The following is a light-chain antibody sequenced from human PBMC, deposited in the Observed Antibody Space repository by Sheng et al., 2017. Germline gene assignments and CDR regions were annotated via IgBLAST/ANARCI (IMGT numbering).Light chain of an antibody. CDR3: AAWDDSLNGHVV. CDR2: SHN. V-gene: IGLV1-44*01. Sequence: QSVLTQPPSASGTPGQRVTISCSGSSSNIGTNTVNWYQQLPGTAPKLLIYSHNQRPSGVPDRFSASKSGTSASLAISGLQSEDEADYFCAAWDDSLNGHVVFGGGTKLTVL. CDR1: SSNIGTNT. J-gene: IGLJ2*01.